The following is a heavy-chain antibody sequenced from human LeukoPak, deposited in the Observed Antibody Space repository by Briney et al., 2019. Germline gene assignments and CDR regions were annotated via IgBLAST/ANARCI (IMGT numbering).Heavy chain of an antibody. CDR2: IKQDGTEK. D-gene: IGHD2-15*01. Sequence: QPGGSLRLSCAASGFTFSHYWMSWVRQAPGKGLEWVANIKQDGTEKYYVDSVKGRFTISRDNAENSLYLQMNSLRAEDTAVYYCTRDTGCPGGTCYSFYDYGGQGTLVTVSS. J-gene: IGHJ4*02. V-gene: IGHV3-7*01. CDR1: GFTFSHYW. CDR3: TRDTGCPGGTCYSFYDY.